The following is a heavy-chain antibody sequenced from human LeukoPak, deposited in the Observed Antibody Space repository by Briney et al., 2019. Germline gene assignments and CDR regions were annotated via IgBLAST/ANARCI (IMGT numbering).Heavy chain of an antibody. J-gene: IGHJ4*02. CDR1: GGSIGSFY. CDR3: ARGVTTFFDH. V-gene: IGHV4-59*01. CDR2: VYDPKSFGDDDDETVSDNT. Sequence: SETLSLTCTISGGSIGSFYWSWIRQSPGRYLEWIGHVYDPKSFGDDDDETVSDNTDYNPSLKSRVTISLDMSKKQVSLKLRTVTSADTAVYFCARGVTTFFDHWGQGALVAVSS. D-gene: IGHD4-17*01.